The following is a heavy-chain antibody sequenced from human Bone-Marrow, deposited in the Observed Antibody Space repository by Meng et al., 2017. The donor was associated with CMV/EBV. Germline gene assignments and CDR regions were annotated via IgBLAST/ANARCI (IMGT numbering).Heavy chain of an antibody. CDR1: GFTFSSYW. D-gene: IGHD2-2*03. J-gene: IGHJ6*02. CDR3: ARGALDIVVVPAADLYYYYGMDV. CDR2: INSDGSST. V-gene: IGHV3-74*01. Sequence: GEYLKISCAASGFTFSSYWMHWVRQAPGKGLVWVSRINSDGSSTSYADSVKGRFTISRDNAKNTLYLQMNSLRAEDTAVYYCARGALDIVVVPAADLYYYYGMDVWGQGTTVTVSS.